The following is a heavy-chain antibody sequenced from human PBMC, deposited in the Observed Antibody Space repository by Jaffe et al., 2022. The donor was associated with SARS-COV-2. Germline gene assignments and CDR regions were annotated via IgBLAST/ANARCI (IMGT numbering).Heavy chain of an antibody. V-gene: IGHV3-53*01. Sequence: EVQLVESGGGLIQPGGSLRLSCAASGFTVSSNYMSWVRQAPGKGLEWVSVIYSGGSTYYADSVKGRFTISRDNSKNTLYLQMNSLRAEDTAVYYCARDGSSSWGAPSPHGYFDLWGRGTLVTVSS. J-gene: IGHJ2*01. CDR2: IYSGGST. CDR1: GFTVSSNY. CDR3: ARDGSSSWGAPSPHGYFDL. D-gene: IGHD6-13*01.